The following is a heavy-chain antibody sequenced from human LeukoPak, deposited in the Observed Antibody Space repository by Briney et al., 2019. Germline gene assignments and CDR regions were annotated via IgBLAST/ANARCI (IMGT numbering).Heavy chain of an antibody. J-gene: IGHJ5*02. V-gene: IGHV3-21*01. D-gene: IGHD6-6*01. CDR1: GYSISSGYY. CDR2: ISSSSSYI. Sequence: ETLSLTCTVSGYSISSGYYWGWIRQPPGKGLEWVSSISSSSSYIYYADSVKGRFTISRDNAKNSLYLQMNSLRAEDTAVYYCARDRTSSSRWFDPWGQGTLVTVSS. CDR3: ARDRTSSSRWFDP.